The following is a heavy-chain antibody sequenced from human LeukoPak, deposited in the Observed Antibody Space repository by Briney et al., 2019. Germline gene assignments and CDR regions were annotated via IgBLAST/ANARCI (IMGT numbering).Heavy chain of an antibody. Sequence: GGSLRLSCAASGFTFTNYWMIWVRQAPGKGLEWVANINEDGSKKYYVGSVEGRFTISRDNAKNTVSLQMNSLRAEDTGVYFCARAPSEIGGYYPEYFRHWGQGTLVTVSS. CDR3: ARAPSEIGGYYPEYFRH. CDR1: GFTFTNYW. V-gene: IGHV3-7*01. CDR2: INEDGSKK. J-gene: IGHJ1*01. D-gene: IGHD3-22*01.